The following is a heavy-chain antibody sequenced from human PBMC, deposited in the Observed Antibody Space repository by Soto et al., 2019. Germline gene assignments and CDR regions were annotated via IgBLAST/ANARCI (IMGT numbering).Heavy chain of an antibody. V-gene: IGHV3-33*01. CDR3: ARAPFTIYDTSGYYDY. D-gene: IGHD3-22*01. CDR1: GFTFSSSG. Sequence: QVQLVESGGGVVQPGRSLRLSCAASGFTFSSSGMHWVRQAPGKGLEWVAIIWYDGSKKYYADSVKGRFTISRDNSKNTVYLQTNSLRAEDTAVYYCARAPFTIYDTSGYYDYWGQGTLVTVSS. CDR2: IWYDGSKK. J-gene: IGHJ4*02.